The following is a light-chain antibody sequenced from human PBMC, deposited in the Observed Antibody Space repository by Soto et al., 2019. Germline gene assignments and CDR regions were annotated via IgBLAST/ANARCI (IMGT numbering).Light chain of an antibody. V-gene: IGKV3-20*01. J-gene: IGKJ3*01. Sequence: EIVLTQSPGTLSLSPGERATLSCRASQTITSRYVAWYQQKLDQAPRLLIYGASNRATGILDRFSGSGSGTDLTLTINSLEPEDFAVYYCQQYDKSPPTFGPGTTVDIK. CDR3: QQYDKSPPT. CDR1: QTITSRY. CDR2: GAS.